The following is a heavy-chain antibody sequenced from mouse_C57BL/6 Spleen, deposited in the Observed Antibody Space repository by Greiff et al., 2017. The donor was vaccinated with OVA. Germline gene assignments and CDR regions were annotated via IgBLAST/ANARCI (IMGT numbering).Heavy chain of an antibody. Sequence: QVQLQQPGTELVKPGASVKLSCKASGYTFTSYWMPWVKQRPGQGLEWIGNINPSNGGTNYNEKFKSKATLTVDKSSSTAYMQLSSLTSEDSAVYYCARMTVGDWYFDVWGTGTTVTVSS. CDR1: GYTFTSYW. V-gene: IGHV1-53*01. CDR3: ARMTVGDWYFDV. D-gene: IGHD1-1*01. CDR2: INPSNGGT. J-gene: IGHJ1*03.